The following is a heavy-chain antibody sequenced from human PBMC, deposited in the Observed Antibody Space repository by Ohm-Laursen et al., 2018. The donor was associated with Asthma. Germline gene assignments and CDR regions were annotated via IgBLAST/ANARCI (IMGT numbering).Heavy chain of an antibody. J-gene: IGHJ3*02. CDR3: ARGLSYSSGWYRAFYI. D-gene: IGHD6-19*01. Sequence: GSLRLSCTASGFTFSSYSMNWVRQAPGKGLEWVSSISSSSSYIYYADSVKGRFTISRDNAKNSLYLQMNSLRAEDTAVYYCARGLSYSSGWYRAFYIWGQGTMVTVSS. CDR1: GFTFSSYS. V-gene: IGHV3-21*01. CDR2: ISSSSSYI.